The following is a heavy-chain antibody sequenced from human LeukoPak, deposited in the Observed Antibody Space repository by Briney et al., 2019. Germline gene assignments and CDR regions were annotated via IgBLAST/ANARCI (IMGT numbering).Heavy chain of an antibody. CDR3: ARDYHDSSGYFGTQTAYFDY. V-gene: IGHV3-66*01. Sequence: GGSLRLSCAASGFTVSSNYMSWVRQAPGKGLEWVSVIYSGGSTYYADSVKGRFTISRDNSKNTLYLQMNSLRAEDTAVYYCARDYHDSSGYFGTQTAYFDYWGQGTLVTVSS. J-gene: IGHJ4*02. CDR1: GFTVSSNY. CDR2: IYSGGST. D-gene: IGHD3-22*01.